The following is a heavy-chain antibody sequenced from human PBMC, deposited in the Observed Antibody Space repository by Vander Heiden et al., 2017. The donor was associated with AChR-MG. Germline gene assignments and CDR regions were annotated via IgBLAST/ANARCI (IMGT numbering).Heavy chain of an antibody. V-gene: IGHV3-48*02. Sequence: EVQLVESGGGLVQPGGSLRLSCAASGFTFSSYSMNWVRQAPGKGLEWVSYISSSSSTIYYADSVKGRFTISRDNAKNSLYLQMNSLRDEDTAVYYCARDSGLVYAISRYYYYGMDVWGQGTTVTVSS. CDR3: ARDSGLVYAISRYYYYGMDV. J-gene: IGHJ6*02. D-gene: IGHD2-8*01. CDR1: GFTFSSYS. CDR2: ISSSSSTI.